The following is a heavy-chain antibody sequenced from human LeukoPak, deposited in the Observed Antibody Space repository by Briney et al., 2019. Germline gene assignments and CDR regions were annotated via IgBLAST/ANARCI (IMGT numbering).Heavy chain of an antibody. CDR2: INAGNGNT. CDR1: GYTFTSYA. D-gene: IGHD5-18*01. CDR3: ARVSWDTAMAHYDY. Sequence: GASVRVSCKASGYTFTSYAMHWVRQAPGQRLEWMGWINAGNGNTRYSQKFQGRVTITRDTSASTAYMELSSLRSEDTAVYYCARVSWDTAMAHYDYWGQGTLVTVSS. V-gene: IGHV1-3*01. J-gene: IGHJ4*02.